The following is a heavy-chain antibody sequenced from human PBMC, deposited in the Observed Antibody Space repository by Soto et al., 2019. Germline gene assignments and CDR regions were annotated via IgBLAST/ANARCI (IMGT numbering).Heavy chain of an antibody. Sequence: GRSLRLSCAASGFTFSTYGMHWVRQGPGKGLDGSAGMWYDGTNETYADSVKSGFTMSRDNSKRMLYLQMNTLRAEDTGVYYCARTVCSSSTCPSQFVGAAKMDYWGQGTPVTVSS. CDR2: MWYDGTNE. J-gene: IGHJ4*02. D-gene: IGHD2-2*01. V-gene: IGHV3-33*01. CDR3: ARTVCSSSTCPSQFVGAAKMDY. CDR1: GFTFSTYG.